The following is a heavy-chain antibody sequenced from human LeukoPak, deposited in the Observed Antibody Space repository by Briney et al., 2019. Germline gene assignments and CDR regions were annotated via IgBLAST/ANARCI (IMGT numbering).Heavy chain of an antibody. D-gene: IGHD1-26*01. CDR3: ARHGARYQYNGMDV. CDR2: IDPTDSYS. J-gene: IGHJ6*02. CDR1: GYSFTNYW. Sequence: GESLKISCKASGYSFTNYWISWVRQMPGKGLDWMGRIDPTDSYSNYSPSFQGHVSISADKSISSAYLQLWSLRASDTAVYYCARHGARYQYNGMDVWGQGTTVTVSS. V-gene: IGHV5-10-1*01.